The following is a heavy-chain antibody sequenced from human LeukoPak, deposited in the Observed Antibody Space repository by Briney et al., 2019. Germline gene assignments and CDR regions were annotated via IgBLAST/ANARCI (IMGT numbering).Heavy chain of an antibody. CDR1: GFTFSSYS. D-gene: IGHD6-19*01. J-gene: IGHJ4*02. Sequence: PGGSLRLSCSASGFTFSSYSMNWVRQAPGKGLEWVSYISSSSSTIYYAYSVKGRFTISRDNAKNSLYLQMNSLRAEDTAVYYCARSKRIAVAGTVDYWGQGTLVTVSS. CDR3: ARSKRIAVAGTVDY. CDR2: ISSSSSTI. V-gene: IGHV3-48*01.